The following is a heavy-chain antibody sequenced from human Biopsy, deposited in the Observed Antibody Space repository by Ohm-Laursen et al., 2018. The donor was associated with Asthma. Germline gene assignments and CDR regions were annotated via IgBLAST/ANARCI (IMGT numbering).Heavy chain of an antibody. CDR1: GFMFRSFG. V-gene: IGHV3-20*01. CDR2: INWNGGST. Sequence: SLRLSCTASGFMFRSFGMHWVRQAPGKGLDWVSGINWNGGSTGYADSVKGRFTISRDNAKNSLYLQMNSLRAEDTALSHCGRDMGGFGSGWFPVEFWGQGTLVTVSS. CDR3: GRDMGGFGSGWFPVEF. J-gene: IGHJ4*02. D-gene: IGHD6-19*01.